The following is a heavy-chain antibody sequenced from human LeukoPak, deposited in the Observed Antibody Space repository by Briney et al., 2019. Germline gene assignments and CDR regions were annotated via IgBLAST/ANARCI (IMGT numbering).Heavy chain of an antibody. CDR1: GYTFTSYG. J-gene: IGHJ4*02. CDR3: ARVTWAGGRGYFDY. D-gene: IGHD1-14*01. Sequence: ASVKVSCKASGYTFTSYGISWVRQTPGQGLEWMGLISAYNGNTNYAQKLQGRVTMTTDTSTSTAYMELRSLRSDDTAVYYCARVTWAGGRGYFDYWGQGTLVTVSS. V-gene: IGHV1-18*01. CDR2: ISAYNGNT.